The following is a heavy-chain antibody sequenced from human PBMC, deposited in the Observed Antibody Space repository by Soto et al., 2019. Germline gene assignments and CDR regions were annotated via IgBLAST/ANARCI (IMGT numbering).Heavy chain of an antibody. J-gene: IGHJ5*01. CDR2: ISSTGGNT. D-gene: IGHD6-6*01. V-gene: IGHV3-23*01. Sequence: EVQLLESGGDLVQPGGSLRLSCVASGFSFSSYAMNWVRQAPGKGLEWVSVISSTGGNTYYGDSVKGRFTISRDNSKNTLYLQTNNLRAEDTAVFYCAEGEYSSPLSKGRIDSWGQGTLVTVSS. CDR3: AEGEYSSPLSKGRIDS. CDR1: GFSFSSYA.